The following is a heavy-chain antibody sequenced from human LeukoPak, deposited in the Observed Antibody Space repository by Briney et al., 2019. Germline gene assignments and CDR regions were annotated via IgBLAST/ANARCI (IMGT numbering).Heavy chain of an antibody. Sequence: PSETLSLTCTVSGGSISSGGYYWSWIRQHPGKGLEWIGYIYYSGSTYYNPSLKSRVTISVDTSRNQFSLELSSVTAADTAVYYCARAILDYDFWSGYPYYYGMDVWGQGTTVTVSS. CDR1: GGSISSGGYY. CDR3: ARAILDYDFWSGYPYYYGMDV. V-gene: IGHV4-31*03. J-gene: IGHJ6*02. D-gene: IGHD3-3*01. CDR2: IYYSGST.